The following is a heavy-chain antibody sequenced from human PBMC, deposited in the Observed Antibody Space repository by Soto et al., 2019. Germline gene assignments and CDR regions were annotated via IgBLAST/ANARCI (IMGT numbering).Heavy chain of an antibody. D-gene: IGHD4-4*01. J-gene: IGHJ5*02. Sequence: ASVKVSCKASGYVFTSNYIYWVRQAPGQGLEWVGWVSPISGGAKYAPSLQGRVTLTRDTTINTVYMEVTSLRHGDTAVYFCARSDDSTSYPLDPWGQGTLVTVSS. CDR3: ARSDDSTSYPLDP. CDR2: VSPISGGA. CDR1: GYVFTSNY. V-gene: IGHV1-2*02.